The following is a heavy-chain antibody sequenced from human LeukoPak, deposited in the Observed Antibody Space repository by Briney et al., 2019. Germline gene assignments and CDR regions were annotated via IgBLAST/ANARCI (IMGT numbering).Heavy chain of an antibody. Sequence: GESLKISCKGSGYSFTSYWIGWVRQMPGKGLEWMGRIDPSDSYTNYSPSFRGHVTISADKSISTAYLQWSSLKASDTAMYYCARREGDWFDPWGQGTLVTVSS. J-gene: IGHJ5*02. CDR1: GYSFTSYW. V-gene: IGHV5-10-1*01. CDR3: ARREGDWFDP. CDR2: IDPSDSYT.